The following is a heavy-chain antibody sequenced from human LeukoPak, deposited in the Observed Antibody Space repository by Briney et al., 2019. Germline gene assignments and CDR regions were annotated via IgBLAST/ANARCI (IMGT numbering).Heavy chain of an antibody. D-gene: IGHD6-13*01. V-gene: IGHV3-23*01. CDR2: ISGSGGST. CDR3: AKEHSSSWYVGYYYYGMDV. CDR1: GFTFSSYA. J-gene: IGHJ6*02. Sequence: GGSLRLSCAAAGFTFSSYAMSWVRQAPGKGLEWVSAISGSGGSTYYADSVKGRFTISRDNSKNTLYLQMNSLRAEDTAVYYCAKEHSSSWYVGYYYYGMDVWGQGTTVTVSS.